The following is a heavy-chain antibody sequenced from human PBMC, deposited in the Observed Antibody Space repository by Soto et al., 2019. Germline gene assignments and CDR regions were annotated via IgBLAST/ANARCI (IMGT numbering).Heavy chain of an antibody. CDR3: ARQKGDIVVVVAASYYYYMDV. V-gene: IGHV4-39*01. CDR2: IYYSGST. Sequence: ASETLSLTCTVSGGSISSSSYYRGWIRQPPGKGLEWIGSIYYSGSTYYNPSLKSRVTISVDTSKNQFSLKLSSVTAADTAVYYCARQKGDIVVVVAASYYYYMDVWGKGNTVTVSS. D-gene: IGHD2-15*01. J-gene: IGHJ6*03. CDR1: GGSISSSSYY.